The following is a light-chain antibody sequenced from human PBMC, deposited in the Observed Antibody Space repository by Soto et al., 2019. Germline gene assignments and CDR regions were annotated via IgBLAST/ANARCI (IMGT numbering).Light chain of an antibody. Sequence: DIQMTQSPSTLSASVGDRVTITCRASQSIRTWLAWYRQEPGKAPKLLIHKASSLQSGVPSRFSGSGSGTDFTLTISSLHPDDFATYYCQQYNSYSPTFGQGTRVEIK. J-gene: IGKJ1*01. CDR2: KAS. V-gene: IGKV1-5*03. CDR1: QSIRTW. CDR3: QQYNSYSPT.